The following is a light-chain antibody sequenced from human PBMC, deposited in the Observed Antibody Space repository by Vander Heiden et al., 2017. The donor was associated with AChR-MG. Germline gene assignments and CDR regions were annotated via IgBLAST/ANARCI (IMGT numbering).Light chain of an antibody. V-gene: IGLV3-19*01. Sequence: SSELTQDPAVSVALGQTVRITCQGDSLRSYYASWYQQKPGQAPVLVIYGKNNRPSGIPDRVSGSSSGNTASLTITGAQAEDEADYYCNSRDSSGNHWVFGGGTKLTGL. J-gene: IGLJ3*02. CDR1: SLRSYY. CDR3: NSRDSSGNHWV. CDR2: GKN.